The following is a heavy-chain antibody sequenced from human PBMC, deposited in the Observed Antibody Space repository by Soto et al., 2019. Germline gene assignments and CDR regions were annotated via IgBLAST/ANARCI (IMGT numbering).Heavy chain of an antibody. CDR2: IYYSGIT. J-gene: IGHJ5*02. CDR3: VRYYGSGRFHNWFDT. Sequence: SETLSLTCTVSGGSVSSGSYYWNWIRQPPGKGLEWIGYIYYSGITNYNPSFKSRVTISKDTSKNQFSRKVTSVTAADTAAYYCVRYYGSGRFHNWFDTWGQGSLVTVSS. CDR1: GGSVSSGSYY. V-gene: IGHV4-61*01. D-gene: IGHD3-10*01.